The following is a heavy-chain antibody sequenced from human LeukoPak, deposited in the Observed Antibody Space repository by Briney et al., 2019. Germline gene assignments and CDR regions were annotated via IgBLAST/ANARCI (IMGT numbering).Heavy chain of an antibody. CDR3: ARGRAFYVWGSYRPYYFDY. D-gene: IGHD3-16*02. Sequence: SETLSLTCAVYGVSFSGYYWSWIRQPPGKGLEWIGEINHSGSTNYNPSLKSRVTISVDTSKNQFSLKLSSVTAADTAVYYCARGRAFYVWGSYRPYYFDYWGQGTLVTVSS. J-gene: IGHJ4*02. CDR2: INHSGST. V-gene: IGHV4-34*01. CDR1: GVSFSGYY.